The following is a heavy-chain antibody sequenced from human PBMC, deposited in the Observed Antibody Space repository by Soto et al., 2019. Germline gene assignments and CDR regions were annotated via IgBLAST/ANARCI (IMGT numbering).Heavy chain of an antibody. V-gene: IGHV2-70*11. D-gene: IGHD6-6*01. CDR2: IDWDDDK. Sequence: SGPTLVNPTQTLTLTCTFSGFSLSTSGMCVSWIRQPPGKALEWLARIDWDDDKYYSTSLKTRLTISKDTSKNQVVLTMTNMDPVDTATYYCARTKEYSSSLHFDYWGQGTLVTVSS. J-gene: IGHJ4*02. CDR1: GFSLSTSGMC. CDR3: ARTKEYSSSLHFDY.